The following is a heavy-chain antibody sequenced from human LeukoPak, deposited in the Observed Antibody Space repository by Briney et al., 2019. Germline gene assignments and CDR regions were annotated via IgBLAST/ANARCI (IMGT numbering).Heavy chain of an antibody. CDR3: ARELGYCSSTSCSRLYYYYYMDV. V-gene: IGHV4-4*07. J-gene: IGHJ6*03. CDR2: IYTSGST. D-gene: IGHD2-2*01. CDR1: GGSISSYY. Sequence: SETLSLTCTVSGGSISSYYWSWIRQPAGKGLEWIGRIYTSGSTNYNPSLKSRVTMSVDTSKNQFSLKLSSVTAADTAVYYCARELGYCSSTSCSRLYYYYYMDVWGKGTTVTVSS.